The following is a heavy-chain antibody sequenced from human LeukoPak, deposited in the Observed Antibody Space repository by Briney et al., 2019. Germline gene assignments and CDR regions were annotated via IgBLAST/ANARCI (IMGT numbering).Heavy chain of an antibody. CDR3: AKDQSGTTP. D-gene: IGHD1-1*01. CDR1: GFTFTSYG. CDR2: ITGSGDST. V-gene: IGHV3-23*01. Sequence: PGGSLRLSCAASGFTFTSYGMSWVRQAPGKGLEWVSHITGSGDSTYYVDSVKGRFTISRDNSKNTLYLQMNSLRAEDTAAYYCAKDQSGTTPWGQGTLVTVSS. J-gene: IGHJ5*02.